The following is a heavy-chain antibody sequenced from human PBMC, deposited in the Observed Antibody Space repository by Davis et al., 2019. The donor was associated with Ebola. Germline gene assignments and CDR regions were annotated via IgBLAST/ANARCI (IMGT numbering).Heavy chain of an antibody. V-gene: IGHV1-69*05. J-gene: IGHJ5*02. CDR1: GGTFSSYA. Sequence: SVKVSCKASGGTFSSYAISWVRQAPGQGLEWMGGIIPIFGTANYAQKFQGRVTMTRDTSISTAYMELSRLRSDDTAVYYCARGKQLVSGWFDPWGQGTLVTVSS. CDR3: ARGKQLVSGWFDP. CDR2: IIPIFGTA. D-gene: IGHD6-6*01.